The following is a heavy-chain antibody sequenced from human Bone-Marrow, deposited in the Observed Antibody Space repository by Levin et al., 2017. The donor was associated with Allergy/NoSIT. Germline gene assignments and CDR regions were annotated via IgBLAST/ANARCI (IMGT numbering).Heavy chain of an antibody. D-gene: IGHD1-1*01. J-gene: IGHJ2*01. CDR1: EFNFNTYA. CDR2: ITRTSST. CDR3: AKDRTTASWYFDL. V-gene: IGHV3-23*01. Sequence: GGSLRLSCAASEFNFNTYAMTWVRQAPGKGLDWVSIITRTSSTYYADSVKGRFTISRDNSKNTLSLQMNNLGVEDTAVYYCAKDRTTASWYFDLWGRGTQVTVSS.